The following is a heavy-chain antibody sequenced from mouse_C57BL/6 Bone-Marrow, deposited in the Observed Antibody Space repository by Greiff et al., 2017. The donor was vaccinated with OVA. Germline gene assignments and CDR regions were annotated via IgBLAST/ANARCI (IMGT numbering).Heavy chain of an antibody. V-gene: IGHV1-55*01. Sequence: VQLQESGAELVKPGASVKMSCKASGYTFTSYWITWVKQRPGQGLEWIGDIYPGSGSTNYNEKFKSKATLTVDTSSSTAYMQLSSLTSEDSAVDYCARYSYYGSSYDYWGQGTTLTVSS. CDR2: IYPGSGST. CDR3: ARYSYYGSSYDY. J-gene: IGHJ2*01. CDR1: GYTFTSYW. D-gene: IGHD1-1*01.